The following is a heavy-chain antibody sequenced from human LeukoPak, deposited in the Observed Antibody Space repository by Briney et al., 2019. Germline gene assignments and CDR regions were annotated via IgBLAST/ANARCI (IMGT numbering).Heavy chain of an antibody. Sequence: GGSLRLSCAASGFPVSSHYMSWVRQAPGKGLEWVSVIYSGGSTYYADSVKGRFTISRDNSKNTLYLQMNSLRAEDTAVYYCARDGGRMDDSSGYSDAFDIWGQGTMVTVSS. D-gene: IGHD3-22*01. CDR1: GFPVSSHY. J-gene: IGHJ3*02. V-gene: IGHV3-66*01. CDR2: IYSGGST. CDR3: ARDGGRMDDSSGYSDAFDI.